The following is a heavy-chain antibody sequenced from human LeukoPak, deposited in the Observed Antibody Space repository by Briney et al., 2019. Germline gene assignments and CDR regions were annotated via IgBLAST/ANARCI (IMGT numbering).Heavy chain of an antibody. CDR1: GFTFSSYG. Sequence: GGSLRLSCAASGFTFSSYGMHWVRQAPGKGLEWVAVISYDGSNKYYADSVKGRFTISRDTSKNTLYLQMNSLRAEDTAVYYCAKSLYSSSCDYWGQGTLVTVSS. CDR2: ISYDGSNK. CDR3: AKSLYSSSCDY. J-gene: IGHJ4*02. D-gene: IGHD6-13*01. V-gene: IGHV3-30*18.